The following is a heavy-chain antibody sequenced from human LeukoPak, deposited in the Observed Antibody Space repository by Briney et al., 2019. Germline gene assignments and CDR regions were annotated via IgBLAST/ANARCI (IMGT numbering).Heavy chain of an antibody. CDR1: GGSISSGDYY. V-gene: IGHV4-30-4*01. J-gene: IGHJ4*02. CDR3: ARGDGDYGSFDY. Sequence: TPQTLSLTCTVSGGSISSGDYYWSWIRQPPGKGLEWIGYIYYSGSTYYNPSLKSRVTISVDTSKNQFSLKLSSVTAADTAVYYCARGDGDYGSFDYWGQGTLVTVSS. D-gene: IGHD4-17*01. CDR2: IYYSGST.